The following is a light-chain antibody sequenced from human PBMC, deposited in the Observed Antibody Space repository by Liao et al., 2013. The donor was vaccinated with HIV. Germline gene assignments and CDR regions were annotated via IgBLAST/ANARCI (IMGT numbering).Light chain of an antibody. CDR1: KLGDKY. CDR2: QDT. CDR3: QAWDSGTGV. V-gene: IGLV3-1*01. J-gene: IGLJ1*01. Sequence: SDELTQPSSVSVSPGQTASITCSGDKLGDKYACWYQQKPGQSPVLVIYQDTKRPSGIPERFSGSNSGTTATLTISGTQAIDEADYYCQAWDSGTGVFGTGTKVTVL.